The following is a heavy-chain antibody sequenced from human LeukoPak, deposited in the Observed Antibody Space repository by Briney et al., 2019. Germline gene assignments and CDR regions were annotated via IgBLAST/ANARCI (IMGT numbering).Heavy chain of an antibody. CDR2: ISVSGSAI. CDR1: GFTFSSYE. J-gene: IGHJ4*02. V-gene: IGHV3-48*03. Sequence: GGSLRLSCVASGFTFSSYEMNWVRQAPGKGLEWVSYISVSGSAIYYADSVKGRFTISRDNAKSSLYLQMNCLRTEDTAIYFCARDPRGFCTSTSCYAGFDFWGQGTLVTVSS. D-gene: IGHD2-2*01. CDR3: ARDPRGFCTSTSCYAGFDF.